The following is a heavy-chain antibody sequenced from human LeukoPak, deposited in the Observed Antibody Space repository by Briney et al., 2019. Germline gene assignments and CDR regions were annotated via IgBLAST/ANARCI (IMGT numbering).Heavy chain of an antibody. D-gene: IGHD3-10*02. CDR1: GFTFGSYA. CDR2: ISSSGSTI. J-gene: IGHJ6*04. Sequence: GGSLRLSCAASGFTFGSYAMSWVRQAPGKGLEWVSAISSSGSTIYYADSVKGRFTISRDNAKNSLYLQMNSLRAEDTAVYYCAELGITMIGGVWGKGTTVTISS. CDR3: AELGITMIGGV. V-gene: IGHV3-48*03.